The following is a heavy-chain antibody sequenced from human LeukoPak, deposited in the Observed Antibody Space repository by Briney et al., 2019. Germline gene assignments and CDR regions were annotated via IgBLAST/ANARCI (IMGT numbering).Heavy chain of an antibody. CDR3: ARDPPGNYDTGGHYYAHCAC. D-gene: IGHD3-22*01. Sequence: RPGGSLRLSCATSGFIFSDFNMNWVRQAPGKGLEWVSYMSSAGSTIYYADSVKGRFTISRDNAKNSLYLQMNTLTDEDTAVYYCARDPPGNYDTGGHYYAHCACWAQGPLVTVSS. J-gene: IGHJ4*02. V-gene: IGHV3-48*02. CDR1: GFIFSDFN. CDR2: MSSAGSTI.